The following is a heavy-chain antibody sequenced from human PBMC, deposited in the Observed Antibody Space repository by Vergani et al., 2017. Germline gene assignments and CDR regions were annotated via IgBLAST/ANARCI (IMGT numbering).Heavy chain of an antibody. Sequence: QVQLQQWGAGLLKPSETLSLTCAVYGGSFSGYYWSWIRQPPGKGLEWIGEINHSGSTNYNPSLKSRGTISVDTSKNQFSLKLSSVTAADTAVYYCARGPGPEYQFDPWGQGTLVTVSS. CDR3: ARGPGPEYQFDP. CDR2: INHSGST. CDR1: GGSFSGYY. V-gene: IGHV4-34*01. J-gene: IGHJ5*02. D-gene: IGHD1-14*01.